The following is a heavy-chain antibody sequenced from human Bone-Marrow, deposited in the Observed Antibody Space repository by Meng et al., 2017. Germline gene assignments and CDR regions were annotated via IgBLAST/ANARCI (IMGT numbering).Heavy chain of an antibody. D-gene: IGHD2-21*01. Sequence: GGSLRLSCTASGYTFGDYAMSWFRQAPGKGLEWVGFIRSKAYGGTTEYAASVKGRFTISRDDSKSIAYLQMNSLKTEDTAVYYCTSSPPWGRHGDWGYYYGMDVWGQGTTVTVSS. CDR3: TSSPPWGRHGDWGYYYGMDV. J-gene: IGHJ6*02. CDR1: GYTFGDYA. CDR2: IRSKAYGGTT. V-gene: IGHV3-49*03.